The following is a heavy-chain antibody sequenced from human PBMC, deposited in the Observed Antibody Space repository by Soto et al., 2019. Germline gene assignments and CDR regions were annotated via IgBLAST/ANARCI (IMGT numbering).Heavy chain of an antibody. CDR2: INPNSGGT. Sequence: ASVKVSCKASGYTFTGYYMHWVRQAPGQGLEWMGWINPNSGGTNYAQKFQGWVTMTRDTSISTAYMELSRLRSDDTAVYYCARERDYDFWSGPYCYYYGMDVWGQGTTVTVS. J-gene: IGHJ6*02. D-gene: IGHD3-3*01. V-gene: IGHV1-2*04. CDR1: GYTFTGYY. CDR3: ARERDYDFWSGPYCYYYGMDV.